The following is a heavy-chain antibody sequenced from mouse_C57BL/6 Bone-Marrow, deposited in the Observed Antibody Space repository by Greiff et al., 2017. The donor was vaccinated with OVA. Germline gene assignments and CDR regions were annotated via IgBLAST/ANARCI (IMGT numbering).Heavy chain of an antibody. CDR3: ARSAGGFAY. J-gene: IGHJ3*01. V-gene: IGHV1-69*01. Sequence: QVQLKQPGAELVMPGASVKLSCKASGYTFTSYWMHWVKQRPGQGLEWIGEIDPSDSYTNYNQKFKGKSTLTVDKSSSTAYMQLSSLTSEDSAVYYCARSAGGFAYWGQGTLVTVSA. CDR2: IDPSDSYT. CDR1: GYTFTSYW.